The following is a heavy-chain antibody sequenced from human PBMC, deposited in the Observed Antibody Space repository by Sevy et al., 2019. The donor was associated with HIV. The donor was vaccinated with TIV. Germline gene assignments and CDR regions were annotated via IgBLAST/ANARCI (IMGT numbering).Heavy chain of an antibody. D-gene: IGHD5-12*01. J-gene: IGHJ3*02. V-gene: IGHV3-11*01. CDR1: GFTFSDYY. Sequence: GGSLRLSCAASGFTFSDYYMSWIRQAPGKGLEWVSYISSSGSTIYYADSVKGRFTISRDNDKNSLYRQMNSLRAEDTAVYYCATPQGSSRDGYKSKAFDIWGQGTMVTVSS. CDR3: ATPQGSSRDGYKSKAFDI. CDR2: ISSSGSTI.